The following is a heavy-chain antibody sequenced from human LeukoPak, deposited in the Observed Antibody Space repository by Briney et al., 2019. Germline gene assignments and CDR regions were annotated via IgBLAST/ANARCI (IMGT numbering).Heavy chain of an antibody. CDR3: SRGFGDYGMGV. D-gene: IGHD3-16*01. J-gene: IGHJ6*02. CDR2: IYRGGSS. Sequence: GGSLRLSCAASGFTASYIYINWVRQAPGKGLEWVSVIYRGGSSYYADSVKGRFSISRDNSRNTVYLQMNSLRADDTAVYYCSRGFGDYGMGVWGQGTSVIVSS. CDR1: GFTASYIY. V-gene: IGHV3-53*01.